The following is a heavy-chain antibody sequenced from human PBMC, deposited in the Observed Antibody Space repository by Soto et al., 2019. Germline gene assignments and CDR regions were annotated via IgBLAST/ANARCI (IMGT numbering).Heavy chain of an antibody. Sequence: ASVKVSCKASGYTFTGYAMHWVRQAPGQRLEWMGWINAGNGNTKYSQKFQGRVTITRDTSASAAYMELSSLSSEDTAVYYCARAVXVPADFDYRGQGTLGTVSS. CDR2: INAGNGNT. CDR1: GYTFTGYA. J-gene: IGHJ4*02. V-gene: IGHV1-3*01. CDR3: ARAVXVPADFDY.